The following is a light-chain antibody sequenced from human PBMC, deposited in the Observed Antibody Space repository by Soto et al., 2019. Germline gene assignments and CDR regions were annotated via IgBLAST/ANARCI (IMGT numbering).Light chain of an antibody. Sequence: DIQMTRSPSSLSASVGDRVTITCRASQSISGYLNWYQQKPGKAPKLLIYAASSLQSGVPSRFSGSGSGTDFTLTISSLQPEDFATYYCQQSYSTTWTFGQGTKVEIK. CDR2: AAS. CDR3: QQSYSTTWT. V-gene: IGKV1-39*01. J-gene: IGKJ1*01. CDR1: QSISGY.